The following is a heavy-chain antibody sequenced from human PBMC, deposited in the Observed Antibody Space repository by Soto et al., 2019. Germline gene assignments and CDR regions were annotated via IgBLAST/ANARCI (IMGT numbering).Heavy chain of an antibody. V-gene: IGHV3-15*01. Sequence: GGYLRLSCAASGFSFNKAWMTWVRQAPGKGLEWVGRIKSRTDGGATEYAPPVNDRFIISRDDSRNMVFLQMNSLKTEDTAVYFCTYLYREGPWGQGTLVTVSS. CDR1: GFSFNKAW. CDR2: IKSRTDGGAT. J-gene: IGHJ5*02. D-gene: IGHD3-10*01. CDR3: TYLYREGP.